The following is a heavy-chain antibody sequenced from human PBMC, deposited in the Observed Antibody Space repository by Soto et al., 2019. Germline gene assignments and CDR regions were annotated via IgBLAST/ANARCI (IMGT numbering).Heavy chain of an antibody. CDR1: GVTFSSDAYY. J-gene: IGHJ4*02. Sequence: ALSLPCTVSGVTFSSDAYYWSWIRQHPGKGLEWIGNIYHTGSTYYSPSLNSLVVVSLDTSNNQFSLTLTSVTAADTAVYYCARYRFSGNKWSKFDXWGRGTLVTVSX. D-gene: IGHD3-16*02. CDR2: IYHTGST. CDR3: ARYRFSGNKWSKFDX. V-gene: IGHV4-31*01.